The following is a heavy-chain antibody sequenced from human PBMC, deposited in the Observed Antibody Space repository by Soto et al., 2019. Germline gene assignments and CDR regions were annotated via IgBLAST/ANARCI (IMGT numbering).Heavy chain of an antibody. CDR1: GYTFTSYY. CDR3: ARGGTYYGSGSYTFDY. D-gene: IGHD3-10*01. J-gene: IGHJ4*02. Sequence: QVQLVQSGAEVKKPGASVKVSCKASGYTFTSYYMHWVRQAPGQGLEWMGIINPSGGSTSYAQKFQGRGTMTRDTSTSTVYMELSSLRSEDTAVYYCARGGTYYGSGSYTFDYWGQGTLVTVSS. CDR2: INPSGGST. V-gene: IGHV1-46*03.